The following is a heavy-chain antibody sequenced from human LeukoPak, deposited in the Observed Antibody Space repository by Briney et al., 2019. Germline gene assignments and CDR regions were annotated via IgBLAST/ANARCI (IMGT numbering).Heavy chain of an antibody. J-gene: IGHJ4*02. CDR1: GFTFSSST. Sequence: GGSLRLSCAASGFTFSSSTMTWVRQAPGKGLEWVSNITGGGGSSTYHADSVKGRFTISRDNSKDTLFLQMNSLRAEDTAVYYCAITGVRDFDSWGQGTLVTVSS. D-gene: IGHD3-10*01. V-gene: IGHV3-23*01. CDR2: ITGGGGSST. CDR3: AITGVRDFDS.